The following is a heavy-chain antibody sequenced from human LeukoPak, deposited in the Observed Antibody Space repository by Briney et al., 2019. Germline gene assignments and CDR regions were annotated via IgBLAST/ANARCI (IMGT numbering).Heavy chain of an antibody. CDR1: GGSFSGYY. CDR2: INHSGST. Sequence: SETLSLTCAVYGGSFSGYYWSWIRQPPGKGLEWIGEINHSGSTNYNPSLKSRVTISVDASKNQFSLKLSSVTAADTAVYYCARWQRSGYDYEKGFDYWGQGTLVTVSS. CDR3: ARWQRSGYDYEKGFDY. J-gene: IGHJ4*02. D-gene: IGHD5-12*01. V-gene: IGHV4-34*01.